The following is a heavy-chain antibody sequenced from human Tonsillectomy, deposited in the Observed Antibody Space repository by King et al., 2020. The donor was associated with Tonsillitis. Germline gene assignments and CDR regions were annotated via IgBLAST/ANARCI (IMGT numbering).Heavy chain of an antibody. CDR2: INHSGST. D-gene: IGHD6-13*01. V-gene: IGHV4-34*01. J-gene: IGHJ6*02. CDR3: ACQRLIAAAGNYYYYGMDV. Sequence: VQLQQWGAGLLKPSETLSLTCAVYGGSFSGYYWSWIRQPPGKGLEWIGEINHSGSTNYNPSLKSRVTISVDTSKNQFSLKLSSVTAADTAVYYCACQRLIAAAGNYYYYGMDVWGQGTTVTVSS. CDR1: GGSFSGYY.